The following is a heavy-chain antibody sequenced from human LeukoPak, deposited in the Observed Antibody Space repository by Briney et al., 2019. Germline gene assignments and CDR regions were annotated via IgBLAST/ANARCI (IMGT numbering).Heavy chain of an antibody. D-gene: IGHD3-3*01. J-gene: IGHJ6*02. Sequence: ASVKVSCKASGYTFTSYGISWVRQAPGQGLEWMGIINPSGGSTSYTQKFQGRVTMTRDTSTSTVYMELSSLRSEDPAVYYCAREGFPPKISDFWSGLGPYYYYGMDVWGQGTTVTVSS. CDR1: GYTFTSYG. CDR3: AREGFPPKISDFWSGLGPYYYYGMDV. V-gene: IGHV1-46*01. CDR2: INPSGGST.